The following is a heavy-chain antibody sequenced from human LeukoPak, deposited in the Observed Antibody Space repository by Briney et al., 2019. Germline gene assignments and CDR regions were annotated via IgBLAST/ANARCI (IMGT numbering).Heavy chain of an antibody. CDR1: GYKFTSYW. V-gene: IGHV5-51*01. Sequence: GESLKISCKASGYKFTSYWIAWVRQKPGHGLEWMGSLYPIDFDKTYSPSFQGQVTISADKSISTAYLQWSSLKASDTAMYYCARARHDSSGYYRFDYWGQGTLVTV. CDR3: ARARHDSSGYYRFDY. CDR2: LYPIDFDK. D-gene: IGHD3-22*01. J-gene: IGHJ4*02.